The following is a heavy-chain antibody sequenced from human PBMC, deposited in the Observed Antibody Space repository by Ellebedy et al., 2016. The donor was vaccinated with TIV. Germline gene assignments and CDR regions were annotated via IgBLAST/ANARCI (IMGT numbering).Heavy chain of an antibody. J-gene: IGHJ4*02. D-gene: IGHD1-26*01. CDR3: ATSQKGAVLYYFDS. CDR1: GGSITSGDHY. Sequence: SETLSPTXSVSGGSITSGDHYWSWIRQHPGKGLEWIGYFYYSGSTYYNPSLKSRVIISVDTSKNQFSLNLKSVTAADSAVYYCATSQKGAVLYYFDSWGQGIQVTVSS. V-gene: IGHV4-31*03. CDR2: FYYSGST.